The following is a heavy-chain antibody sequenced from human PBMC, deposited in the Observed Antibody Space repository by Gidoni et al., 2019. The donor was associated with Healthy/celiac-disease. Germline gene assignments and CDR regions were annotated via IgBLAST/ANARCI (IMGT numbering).Heavy chain of an antibody. J-gene: IGHJ4*02. CDR1: GGPFSSYA. D-gene: IGHD6-25*01. Sequence: QVQLVQSGAEVKKPGSSVKVSCKASGGPFSSYAISWVRQAPGQGLEWMGRVIRILGIANYAQKFQGRVTITADKSTSTAYMELSSLRSEDTAVYYCATSGGARSSPYFDYWGQGTLVTVSS. CDR3: ATSGGARSSPYFDY. V-gene: IGHV1-69*09. CDR2: VIRILGIA.